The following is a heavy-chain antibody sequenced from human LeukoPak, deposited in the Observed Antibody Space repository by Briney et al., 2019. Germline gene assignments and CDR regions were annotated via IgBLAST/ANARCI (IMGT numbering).Heavy chain of an antibody. CDR3: ARGSIVVVPAAFEP. J-gene: IGHJ5*02. V-gene: IGHV3-74*01. CDR2: INSDGSST. Sequence: RGSLRLSCAASGFTFSSYWMHWVRQAPGKGLVRVSRINSDGSSTSYADSVKGRFTISRDNAKNTLYLQMNSLRAEDTAVYYCARGSIVVVPAAFEPWGQGTLVTVSS. D-gene: IGHD2-2*01. CDR1: GFTFSSYW.